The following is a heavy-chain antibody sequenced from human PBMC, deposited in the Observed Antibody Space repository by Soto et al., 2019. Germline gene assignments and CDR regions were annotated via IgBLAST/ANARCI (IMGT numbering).Heavy chain of an antibody. J-gene: IGHJ4*02. Sequence: QVQLLQSGAEVKKPGASVKISCKASGYTFSFDYLSWVRRAPGQGLQGLGKINPDGGGTTYSQSLQSRVSNTSDASTGTVYMELSSLTSDETAVYYCAKGRRNTFGGQGTLVSVSS. CDR1: GYTFSFDY. CDR3: AKGRRNTF. V-gene: IGHV1-46*04. D-gene: IGHD3-10*01. CDR2: INPDGGGT.